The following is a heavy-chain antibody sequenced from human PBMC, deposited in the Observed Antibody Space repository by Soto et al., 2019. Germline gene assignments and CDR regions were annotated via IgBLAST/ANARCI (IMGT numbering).Heavy chain of an antibody. CDR1: GSSLNKSGVC. V-gene: IGHV2-70*11. D-gene: IGHD3-22*01. CDR2: IEWDNDK. Sequence: GFGPTLVNPTRTLTRNCTFSGSSLNKSGVCESCISQPQGKALEWLARIEWDNDKYYSTSLKTRLTIAKDTSKNQVVLTMTNMDPVDTATYYCARIDYSSGYYCPDYWGQGTLVTVSS. J-gene: IGHJ4*02. CDR3: ARIDYSSGYYCPDY.